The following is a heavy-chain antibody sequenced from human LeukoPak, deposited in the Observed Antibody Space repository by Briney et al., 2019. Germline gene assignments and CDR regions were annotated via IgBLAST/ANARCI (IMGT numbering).Heavy chain of an antibody. V-gene: IGHV4-59*01. D-gene: IGHD4-11*01. CDR3: ARVKTTVGYYYYYYVDV. CDR1: GGSISSYY. Sequence: SETLSLTCTVSGGSISSYYWSWIRQPPGKGLEWIGYIYYSGSTNYNPSLKSRVTISVGTSKNQFSLKLSSVTAADTAVYYCARVKTTVGYYYYYYVDVWGKGTTVTISS. CDR2: IYYSGST. J-gene: IGHJ6*03.